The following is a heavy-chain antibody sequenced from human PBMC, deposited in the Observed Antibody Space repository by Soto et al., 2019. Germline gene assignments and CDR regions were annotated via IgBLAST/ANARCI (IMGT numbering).Heavy chain of an antibody. V-gene: IGHV3-23*01. Sequence: GGSLRLSCAASGFTFSSYAVSWVRQAPGKGLEWVSAISGSGGSTYYADSVKGRFTISRDNSKNTLYLQMNSLRAEDTAVYYCAKALEHSGYPWVYYFDYWGQGTLVTVSS. D-gene: IGHD5-12*01. J-gene: IGHJ4*02. CDR2: ISGSGGST. CDR1: GFTFSSYA. CDR3: AKALEHSGYPWVYYFDY.